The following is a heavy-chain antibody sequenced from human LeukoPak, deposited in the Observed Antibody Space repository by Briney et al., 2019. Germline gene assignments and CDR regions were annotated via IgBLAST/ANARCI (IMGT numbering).Heavy chain of an antibody. CDR2: ISGSGDKI. CDR1: GFTFSSYG. V-gene: IGHV3-23*01. D-gene: IGHD3-22*01. Sequence: GGSLRLSCAASGFTFSSYGMSWVRQAPGKGLEWVSVISGSGDKIYYADSYGDSVKGRFTISRDNSKNTLYLQMNSLRVEDTAVYYCATAYYYDSRGYDPLDYWGQGTLVTVSS. J-gene: IGHJ4*02. CDR3: ATAYYYDSRGYDPLDY.